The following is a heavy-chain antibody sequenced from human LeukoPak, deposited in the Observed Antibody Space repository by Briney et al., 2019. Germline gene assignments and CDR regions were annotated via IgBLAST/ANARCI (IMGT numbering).Heavy chain of an antibody. V-gene: IGHV3-48*03. J-gene: IGHJ6*02. Sequence: GGSLRLSCAASGFTFSSDEMKWVRQAPGKGLEWVSYISSSGSTIYYADSVKGRFTISRDNAKNSLYLQMNSLRAEDTAVYYCARAYSYCSGGSCYPLYYYYYGMDVWGQGTTVTVSS. CDR2: ISSSGSTI. D-gene: IGHD2-15*01. CDR1: GFTFSSDE. CDR3: ARAYSYCSGGSCYPLYYYYYGMDV.